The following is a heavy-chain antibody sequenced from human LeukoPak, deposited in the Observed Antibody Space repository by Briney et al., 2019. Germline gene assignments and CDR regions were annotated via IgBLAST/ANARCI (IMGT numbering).Heavy chain of an antibody. CDR3: ASTMGATRSLDY. CDR1: GFTFSSYR. Sequence: GGSLRLSCAASGFTFSSYRMHWVRQAPGKGLEWVAVIWYDGSNKYYADSVKGRFTISRDNSKNTLYLQMNSLRAEDTAVYYCASTMGATRSLDYWDQGTLVIVSS. V-gene: IGHV3-33*01. J-gene: IGHJ4*02. CDR2: IWYDGSNK. D-gene: IGHD1-26*01.